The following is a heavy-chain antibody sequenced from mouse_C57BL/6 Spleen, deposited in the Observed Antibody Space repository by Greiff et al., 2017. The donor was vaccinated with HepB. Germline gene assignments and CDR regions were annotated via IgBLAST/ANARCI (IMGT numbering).Heavy chain of an antibody. D-gene: IGHD1-1*01. CDR3: ARKGVTTVVAGAMDY. Sequence: QVQLQQPGAELVKPGASVKLSCKASGYTFTSYWMHWVKQRPGQGLEWIGMIHPNSGSTNYNEKFKSKATLTVDKSSSTAYMQLSSLTSEDSAVYYCARKGVTTVVAGAMDYWGQGTSVTVSS. J-gene: IGHJ4*01. CDR2: IHPNSGST. V-gene: IGHV1-64*01. CDR1: GYTFTSYW.